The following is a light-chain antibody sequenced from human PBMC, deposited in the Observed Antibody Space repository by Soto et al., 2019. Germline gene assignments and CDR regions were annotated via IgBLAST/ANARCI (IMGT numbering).Light chain of an antibody. CDR2: EGS. Sequence: ALTQPASVSGSPGQSITISCTGTSSDVGSYNLVSWYQQHPGKAPKLMIYEGSKRPSGVSNRFSGSKSGNTASLTISGLQAEDEADYYCCSYAGSSTLYVFGTRTKVTVL. V-gene: IGLV2-23*01. J-gene: IGLJ1*01. CDR3: CSYAGSSTLYV. CDR1: SSDVGSYNL.